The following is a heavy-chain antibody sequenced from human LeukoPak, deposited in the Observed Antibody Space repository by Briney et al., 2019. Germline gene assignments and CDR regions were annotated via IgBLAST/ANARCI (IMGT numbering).Heavy chain of an antibody. D-gene: IGHD3-22*01. CDR1: GFTFSGYY. CDR3: ARDMYYYDSSGYSR. J-gene: IGHJ4*02. CDR2: ISSSGSTI. Sequence: GGSLSLYCAGSGFTFSGYYMSWNRQAPGKGLEWVSYISSSGSTIYYADSVKGRFTISRDNAKNSLYLQMNSLRAEDTAVYYCARDMYYYDSSGYSRWGQGTLVTVSS. V-gene: IGHV3-11*01.